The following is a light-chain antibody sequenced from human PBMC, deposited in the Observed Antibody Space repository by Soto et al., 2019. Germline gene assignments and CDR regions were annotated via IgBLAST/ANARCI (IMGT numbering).Light chain of an antibody. Sequence: QSVLTQPPSASGTSGQRVTISCSGSSSNIESNYVYWYQQLPGTAPKLLMYRNDQRPSGVPDRFSGSMSGTSASLAISGLRSEDEADYYCAAWDDSLSGWVFGGGTKLTVL. CDR2: RND. J-gene: IGLJ3*02. V-gene: IGLV1-47*01. CDR3: AAWDDSLSGWV. CDR1: SSNIESNY.